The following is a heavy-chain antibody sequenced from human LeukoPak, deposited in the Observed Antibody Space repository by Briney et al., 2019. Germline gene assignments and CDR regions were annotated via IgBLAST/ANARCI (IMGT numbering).Heavy chain of an antibody. D-gene: IGHD2-2*01. CDR3: AKDEAGVPARD. V-gene: IGHV3-7*03. CDR1: GFTFSSYW. Sequence: PGGSLRLSCAASGFTFSSYWMSWVRKAPGPGMEWVANIKQDGSEKYYVDSVKGRFTISRDNSKNALYLQMNSLRAEDTAVYYCAKDEAGVPARDWGQGTLVTVSS. J-gene: IGHJ4*02. CDR2: IKQDGSEK.